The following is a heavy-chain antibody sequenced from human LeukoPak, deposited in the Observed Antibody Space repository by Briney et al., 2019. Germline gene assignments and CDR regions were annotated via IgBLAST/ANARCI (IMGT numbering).Heavy chain of an antibody. CDR2: ISSSGSTT. D-gene: IGHD3-10*01. CDR3: ARDWNYYGSGSYYK. CDR1: GFTFSSYE. Sequence: GGSLRLSCAASGFTFSSYEMNWVRQASGKGLGWVSYISSSGSTTYYADSVKGRFTISRDNAKNSLYLQMNSLRAEDTAVYYCARDWNYYGSGSYYKWGQGTLVTVSS. J-gene: IGHJ4*02. V-gene: IGHV3-48*03.